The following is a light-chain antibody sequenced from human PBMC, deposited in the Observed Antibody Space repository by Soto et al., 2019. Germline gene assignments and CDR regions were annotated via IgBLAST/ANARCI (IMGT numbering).Light chain of an antibody. V-gene: IGLV4-69*01. J-gene: IGLJ2*01. Sequence: QSVLTQSPSASASLGASVKLTRTLSSGHSSYAIAWHQQQPEKGPRYLMKLSSDGSHSKGDGIPDRFSGSSSGAERYLTSSSLQSEDEADYYCQTWDTGSRVVFGGGTKLTVL. CDR2: LSSDGSH. CDR1: SGHSSYA. CDR3: QTWDTGSRVV.